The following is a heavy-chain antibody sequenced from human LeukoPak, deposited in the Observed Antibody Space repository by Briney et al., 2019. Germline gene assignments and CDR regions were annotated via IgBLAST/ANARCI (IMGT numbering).Heavy chain of an antibody. CDR2: IRSKANSYAT. J-gene: IGHJ4*02. V-gene: IGHV3-73*01. CDR1: GFTFSGSA. Sequence: GGSLRLSCAASGFTFSGSAMHWVRQASGKGLEWVGRIRSKANSYATAYAASVKGRFTISGDDSKNTAYLQMNSLKTEDTAVYYCARSVKTTLYYFDYWGQGTLVTVSS. CDR3: ARSVKTTLYYFDY. D-gene: IGHD1-14*01.